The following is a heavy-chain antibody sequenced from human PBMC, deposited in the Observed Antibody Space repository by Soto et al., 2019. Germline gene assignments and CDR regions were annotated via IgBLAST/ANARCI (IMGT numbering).Heavy chain of an antibody. CDR1: GGSISSYY. D-gene: IGHD2-2*01. J-gene: IGHJ4*02. CDR2: IYYSGST. V-gene: IGHV4-59*01. Sequence: SETLSLTCTVSGGSISSYYWSWIRQPPGKGLEWIGYIYYSGSTNYNPSLKSRVTISVDTSKNQFSLKLSSVTAADTAVYYCARVGFFPRSSTSCYFDYWGQGTLVTVSS. CDR3: ARVGFFPRSSTSCYFDY.